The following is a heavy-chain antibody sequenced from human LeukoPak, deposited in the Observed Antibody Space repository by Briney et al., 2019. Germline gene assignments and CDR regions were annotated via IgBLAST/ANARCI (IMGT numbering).Heavy chain of an antibody. Sequence: PGRSLRLSCAASGFTFSSYGMHWVRQAPGKGLEWVAVISYDGSNKYYADSVKGRFTISRDNSENTLYLQMNSLRAEDTAVYYCAKDLHYGFDYWGQGTLVTVSS. CDR1: GFTFSSYG. D-gene: IGHD4-17*01. V-gene: IGHV3-30*18. J-gene: IGHJ4*02. CDR2: ISYDGSNK. CDR3: AKDLHYGFDY.